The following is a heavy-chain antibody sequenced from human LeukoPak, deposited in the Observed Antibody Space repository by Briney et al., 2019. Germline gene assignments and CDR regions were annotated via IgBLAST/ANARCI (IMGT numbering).Heavy chain of an antibody. J-gene: IGHJ4*02. CDR1: GGSISSSNW. CDR3: ARAFLVGYSPEEYFFDY. D-gene: IGHD2-15*01. V-gene: IGHV4-4*02. Sequence: SETLSLTCTVSGGSISSSNWWGWVRQPPGKGLECIGEIHHSGTTNYNPSLKSRVTISVDKSKNEFSLKLNSVTAADTAVYYCARAFLVGYSPEEYFFDYWGQGTLVTVSS. CDR2: IHHSGTT.